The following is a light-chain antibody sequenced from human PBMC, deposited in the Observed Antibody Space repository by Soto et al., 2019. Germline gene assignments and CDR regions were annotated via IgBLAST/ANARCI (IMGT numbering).Light chain of an antibody. CDR2: AAS. CDR3: QQYDNSPRT. Sequence: AIRMTQSPSSFSASTGDRVTITCRASQGISSYLAWYQQKPGKAPKLLIYAASTLQSGVPSRFSGSGSGTDFTLTISCLQSEDFAVYYCQQYDNSPRTFGQGTKVEIK. CDR1: QGISSY. J-gene: IGKJ1*01. V-gene: IGKV1-8*01.